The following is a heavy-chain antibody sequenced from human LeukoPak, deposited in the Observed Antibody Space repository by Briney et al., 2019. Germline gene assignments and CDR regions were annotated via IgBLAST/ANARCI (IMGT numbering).Heavy chain of an antibody. CDR3: AREGSGYYPLYYFDY. V-gene: IGHV4-59*01. CDR2: IYYSGST. D-gene: IGHD3-22*01. CDR1: GGSISSYY. J-gene: IGHJ4*02. Sequence: PSETLSLTCTVSGGSISSYYWSWIRQPPGKGLEWIGYIYYSGSTNYNPSLKSRVTISLDTSKNQFSLKLSSVTAADTAVYYCAREGSGYYPLYYFDYWGQGTLVTVSS.